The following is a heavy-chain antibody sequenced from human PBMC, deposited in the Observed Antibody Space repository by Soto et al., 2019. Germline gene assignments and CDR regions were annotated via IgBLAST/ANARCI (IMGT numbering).Heavy chain of an antibody. J-gene: IGHJ6*02. Sequence: GSLRLSCAASGFTFSSYDMHWVRQATGKGLEWVSAIGTAGDTYYPGSVKGRFTISRENAKNSLYLQMNSLRAEDTAVYYFARGICSSSSPLWGYYYYGMDAWGQGTTVTVSS. D-gene: IGHD6-6*01. CDR1: GFTFSSYD. CDR3: ARGICSSSSPLWGYYYYGMDA. V-gene: IGHV3-13*01. CDR2: IGTAGDT.